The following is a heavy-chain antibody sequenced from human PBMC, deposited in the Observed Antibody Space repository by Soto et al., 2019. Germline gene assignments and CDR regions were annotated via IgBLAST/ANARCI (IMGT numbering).Heavy chain of an antibody. Sequence: QVQLQESGPGLVKPSETLSLTCTVSGGSISSYYWSWIRQPAGKGLEWIGRIYTSGSTNYNPSLKSRVTMSVDTSKNQFSLKLSSVTAADTAVYYWARDGSSWPTYYFDYWGQGTLVTVSS. D-gene: IGHD6-13*01. J-gene: IGHJ4*02. CDR2: IYTSGST. CDR1: GGSISSYY. CDR3: ARDGSSWPTYYFDY. V-gene: IGHV4-4*07.